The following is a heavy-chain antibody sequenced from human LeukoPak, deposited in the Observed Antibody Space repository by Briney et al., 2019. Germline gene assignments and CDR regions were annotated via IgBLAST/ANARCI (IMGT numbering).Heavy chain of an antibody. CDR3: ANPGTDDAFDI. CDR1: GFTFSNYG. D-gene: IGHD1-14*01. Sequence: GGTLRLSCAASGFTFSNYGMSWVRQAPGKGLEWVSAISDSGAGTYYADSVKGRFTISRDNSKNTLYLQMNSLGAEDTAVYYCANPGTDDAFDIWGQGTMVTVSS. V-gene: IGHV3-23*01. CDR2: ISDSGAGT. J-gene: IGHJ3*02.